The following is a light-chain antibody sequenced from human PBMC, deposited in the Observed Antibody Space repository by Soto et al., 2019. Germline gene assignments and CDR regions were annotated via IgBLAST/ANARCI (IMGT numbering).Light chain of an antibody. CDR1: QSVSSN. CDR3: QHYNNWPPWT. Sequence: EIVMTQSPATLSVSPGERATLSCRASQSVSSNLAWYQQKPGQAPRLLIYSASTRATGIPARFSGSGSGTECTLTINSLQSEDFAVYYCQHYNNWPPWTFGQGTKVEIK. CDR2: SAS. V-gene: IGKV3-15*01. J-gene: IGKJ1*01.